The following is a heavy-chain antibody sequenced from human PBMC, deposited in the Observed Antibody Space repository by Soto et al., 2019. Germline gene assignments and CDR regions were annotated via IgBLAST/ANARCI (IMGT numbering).Heavy chain of an antibody. J-gene: IGHJ3*02. CDR1: GFTFSSYS. CDR3: ATNMIVVTYDAFDI. V-gene: IGHV3-21*01. D-gene: IGHD3-22*01. CDR2: ISSSSSYI. Sequence: GGSLRLSCAASGFTFSSYSMNWVRQAPGKGLEWVSSISSSSSYIYYADSVKGRFTISRDNAKNSLYLQMNSLRAEDTAVYYCATNMIVVTYDAFDIWGQGTMVTVSS.